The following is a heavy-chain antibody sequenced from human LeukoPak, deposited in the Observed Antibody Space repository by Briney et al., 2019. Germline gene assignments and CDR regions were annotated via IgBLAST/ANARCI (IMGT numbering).Heavy chain of an antibody. Sequence: GGSLRLSCAASGFTFSSYEMNWVRQAPGKGLEWVSYISSSGSTTYYADSVKGRFTISRDNAKNSLYLQMNSLRAEDTAVYYCASSRDGGPFIKPKYFDYWGQGTLVTVSS. J-gene: IGHJ4*02. V-gene: IGHV3-48*03. D-gene: IGHD5-24*01. CDR1: GFTFSSYE. CDR3: ASSRDGGPFIKPKYFDY. CDR2: ISSSGSTT.